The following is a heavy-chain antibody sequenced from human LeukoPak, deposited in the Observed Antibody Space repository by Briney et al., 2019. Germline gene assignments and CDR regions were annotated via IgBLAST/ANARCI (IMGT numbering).Heavy chain of an antibody. CDR1: GGTSSSYA. CDR3: ARVHSGYYYQDPGSLVY. V-gene: IGHV1-69*13. D-gene: IGHD3-22*01. Sequence: SVKVSCKASGGTSSSYAISWVRQAPGQGLEWMGGIIPIFGTANYAQKFQGRVTITADESTSTAYMELSSLRSEDTAVYYCARVHSGYYYQDPGSLVYWGQGTLVTVSS. J-gene: IGHJ4*02. CDR2: IIPIFGTA.